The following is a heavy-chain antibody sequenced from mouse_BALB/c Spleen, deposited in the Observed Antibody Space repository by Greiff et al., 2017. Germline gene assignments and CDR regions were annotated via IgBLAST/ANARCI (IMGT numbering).Heavy chain of an antibody. D-gene: IGHD1-1*01. CDR1: GFTFSSYG. V-gene: IGHV5-6*01. Sequence: VQLKESGGDLVKPGGSLKLSCAASGFTFSSYGMSWVRQTPDKRLEWVATISSGGSYTYYPDSVKGRFTISRDNAKNTLYLQMSSLKSEDTAMYYCARLTTVAYAMDYWGQGTSVTVSS. CDR2: ISSGGSYT. CDR3: ARLTTVAYAMDY. J-gene: IGHJ4*01.